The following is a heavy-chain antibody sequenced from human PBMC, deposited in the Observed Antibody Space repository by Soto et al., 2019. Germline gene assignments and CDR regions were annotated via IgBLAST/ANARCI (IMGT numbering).Heavy chain of an antibody. V-gene: IGHV4-59*08. J-gene: IGHJ4*02. Sequence: PSETLSLTCTVSGGSISGYYWSWIRQPPGKGLEWIGYIGYIYNIASTNYNPSLKSRVTISVDTSKNQFSLHLSSVTPLDTAVYYCARVQHPAYFDYWGQGTPVTVSS. CDR3: ARVQHPAYFDY. CDR1: GGSISGYY. CDR2: IYNIAST.